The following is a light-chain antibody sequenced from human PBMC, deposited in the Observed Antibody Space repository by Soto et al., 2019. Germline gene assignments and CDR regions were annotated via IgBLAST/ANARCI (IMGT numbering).Light chain of an antibody. CDR1: EDIDTS. Sequence: DIQMTQSPSTLSFSLGDRITITCRASEDIDTSLAWFQQRPGKAPKVLIAGASGLMNGVPSTFSGSGSGTEFALTISSVQPDDFATYFCQHYDTFSWTFGQGTKVDIK. CDR3: QHYDTFSWT. V-gene: IGKV1-5*01. CDR2: GAS. J-gene: IGKJ1*01.